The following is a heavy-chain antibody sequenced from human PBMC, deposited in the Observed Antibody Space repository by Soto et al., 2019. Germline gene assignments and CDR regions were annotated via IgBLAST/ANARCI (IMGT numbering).Heavy chain of an antibody. Sequence: EVQLVESGGGIVQPGGSLRLSCAASGFTFSRHWMHWVRQSPGKGLVWVSRTNNDGSITNYADSVKGRFTISRDNARNTLYLQMNSLRVEDTGVYFCTRAGPAECSSTSCFAHSPDVWGKGTAVTVSS. D-gene: IGHD2-2*01. CDR3: TRAGPAECSSTSCFAHSPDV. CDR2: TNNDGSIT. J-gene: IGHJ6*04. CDR1: GFTFSRHW. V-gene: IGHV3-74*01.